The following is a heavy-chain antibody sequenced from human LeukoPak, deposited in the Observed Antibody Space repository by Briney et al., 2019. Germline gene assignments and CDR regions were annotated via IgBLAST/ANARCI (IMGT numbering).Heavy chain of an antibody. V-gene: IGHV3-48*03. CDR3: ARGPYYGDYTPDY. D-gene: IGHD4-17*01. J-gene: IGHJ4*02. CDR1: GFTFSSYE. Sequence: PGGSLRLSCAASGFTFSSYEMNWVRQAPGKGLEWVSYISSSGSTIYYAASVKGRFTISRDNAKNSLYLQMNSLRAEDTAVYYCARGPYYGDYTPDYWGQGTLVTVSS. CDR2: ISSSGSTI.